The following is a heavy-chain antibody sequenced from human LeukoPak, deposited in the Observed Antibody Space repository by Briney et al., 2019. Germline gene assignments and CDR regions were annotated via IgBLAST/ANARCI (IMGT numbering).Heavy chain of an antibody. CDR3: ARGPGYNSGGDY. J-gene: IGHJ4*02. CDR1: GGSFSGYY. CDR2: INHSGST. Sequence: TSETLSLTCAVYGGSFSGYYWSWIRQPPGKGLEWIGEINHSGSTNYNPSLKSRVTISVDTSKNQFSLKLSSVTAADTAVYYCARGPGYNSGGDYWGQGTLVTVSS. D-gene: IGHD5-24*01. V-gene: IGHV4-34*01.